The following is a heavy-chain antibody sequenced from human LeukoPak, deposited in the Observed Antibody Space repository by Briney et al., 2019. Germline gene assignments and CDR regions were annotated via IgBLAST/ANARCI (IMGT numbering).Heavy chain of an antibody. D-gene: IGHD4-17*01. J-gene: IGHJ6*02. CDR3: ARGYGDYDFDGMDV. V-gene: IGHV4-59*01. CDR1: GGSISSYY. CDR2: IYYSGST. Sequence: PSETLSLTCTVSGGSISSYYWSWIRQPPGKGLEWIGYIYYSGSTNYNPSLKSRVTISVDTSKNQFSLKLSSVTAADTAVYYCARGYGDYDFDGMDVWGQGTTVTVSS.